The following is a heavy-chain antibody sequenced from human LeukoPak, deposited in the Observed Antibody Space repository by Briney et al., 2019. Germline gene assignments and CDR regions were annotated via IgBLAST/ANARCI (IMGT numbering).Heavy chain of an antibody. D-gene: IGHD3-22*01. Sequence: GGSLRLSCAASGFTFSSYAMSWVRQAPGKGLEWVSAISGSGGSTYYADSVKGRFTISRDNPKNTLYLQMNSLRAEDTAVYYCAKDHYYDSSGYYYVLDYWGQGTLVTVSS. V-gene: IGHV3-23*01. J-gene: IGHJ4*02. CDR3: AKDHYYDSSGYYYVLDY. CDR1: GFTFSSYA. CDR2: ISGSGGST.